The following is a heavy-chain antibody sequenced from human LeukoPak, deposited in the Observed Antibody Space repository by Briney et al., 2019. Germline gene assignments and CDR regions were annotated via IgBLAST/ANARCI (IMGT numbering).Heavy chain of an antibody. D-gene: IGHD5-12*01. V-gene: IGHV3-21*01. J-gene: IGHJ4*02. CDR2: ISSSSGDL. CDR3: ASGGYSGYYFDY. Sequence: GGSLRLSCAASGFTFSDYSMNWVRQAPGKGLEWVSSISSSSGDLYYADSVKGRFTISRDNAKNSLYLHMNSLRAEDTAVYCCASGGYSGYYFDYWGQGTLVTVSS. CDR1: GFTFSDYS.